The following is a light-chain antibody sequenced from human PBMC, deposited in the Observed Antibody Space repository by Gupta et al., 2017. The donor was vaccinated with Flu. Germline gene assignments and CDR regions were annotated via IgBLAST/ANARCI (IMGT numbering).Light chain of an antibody. J-gene: IGKJ2*01. CDR2: FAS. CDR1: QSIGSN. Sequence: KEKVTVTCRASQSIGSNLHWYQQKPDQSPKLLIKFASQSISGVPSRFSGSGSGTDFTLTINGLEAEDAAAYYCHQSSTLPYTFGQGTKLEIK. V-gene: IGKV6D-21*02. CDR3: HQSSTLPYT.